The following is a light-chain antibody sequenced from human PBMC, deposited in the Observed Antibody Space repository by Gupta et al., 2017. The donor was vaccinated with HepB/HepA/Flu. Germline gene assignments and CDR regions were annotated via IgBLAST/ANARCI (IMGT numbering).Light chain of an antibody. CDR1: QGLRNY. CDR2: TAA. Sequence: DIQINPSPSSLSASVGASVTIPCREGQGLRNYLGWYQQKPGKAPNSLIYTAASLQSGVPSRFRCSRSWTEFTRTVNSLQPGDFATYYCLQRNIDPTFGRGTKVEIK. CDR3: LQRNIDPT. J-gene: IGKJ1*01. V-gene: IGKV1-17*01.